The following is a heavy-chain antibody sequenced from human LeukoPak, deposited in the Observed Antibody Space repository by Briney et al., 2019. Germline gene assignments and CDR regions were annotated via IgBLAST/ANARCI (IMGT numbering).Heavy chain of an antibody. CDR1: GFTFSAIA. V-gene: IGHV3-7*03. J-gene: IGHJ4*02. CDR3: ATDRGWRTSGYYLYYFEY. D-gene: IGHD3-3*01. CDR2: INADGSET. Sequence: GGSLRLSCAASGFTFSAIAMTWVRQAPGKGLEWVANINADGSETHYVDSVKGRFTISRDNAKNSLFLQMNSLRAEDTAVYYCATDRGWRTSGYYLYYFEYWGQGTLVTYSS.